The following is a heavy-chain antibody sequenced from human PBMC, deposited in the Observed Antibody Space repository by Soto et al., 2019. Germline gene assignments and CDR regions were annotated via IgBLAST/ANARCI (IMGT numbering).Heavy chain of an antibody. CDR1: GFTFSSYA. CDR3: ATTYDYDRSGYYYPFDY. J-gene: IGHJ4*02. Sequence: EVQLLESGGGLVQPGGSLGLSCAASGFTFSSYAMSWVRQAPGKGLEWVSAISGSGGSTYYADSVKGRFTISRDNSKNTLYLQMNSLRAEDTAVYYCATTYDYDRSGYYYPFDYWGQGTLVTVSS. D-gene: IGHD3-22*01. V-gene: IGHV3-23*01. CDR2: ISGSGGST.